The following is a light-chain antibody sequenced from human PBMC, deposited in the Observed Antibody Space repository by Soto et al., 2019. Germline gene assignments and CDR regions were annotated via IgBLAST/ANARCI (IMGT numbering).Light chain of an antibody. Sequence: IFLTQSPGTLSLSPGESVTLACRASQSVTTRLAWYQHKTGQAPTIRRSGESNRASGVPVRFSGSGSGTDLNLTITRLEPEDFALCYGQQYGGSTITCGLGTRLEIK. J-gene: IGKJ5*01. CDR3: QQYGGSTIT. V-gene: IGKV3-20*01. CDR2: GES. CDR1: QSVTTR.